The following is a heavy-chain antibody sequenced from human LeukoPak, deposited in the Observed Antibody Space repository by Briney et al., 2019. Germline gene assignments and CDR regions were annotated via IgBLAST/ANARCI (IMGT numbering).Heavy chain of an antibody. CDR3: ARASGYRIRAFDI. J-gene: IGHJ3*02. CDR2: IYSGGST. Sequence: GSLRLSCAASGFTVSSNYMSWVRQAPGKGLEWVSVIYSGGSTYYADSVKGRFTISRDNSKNTLYLQMNSLRAEDTAVYYCARASGYRIRAFDIWGQGTMVTVSS. D-gene: IGHD1-1*01. CDR1: GFTVSSNY. V-gene: IGHV3-66*02.